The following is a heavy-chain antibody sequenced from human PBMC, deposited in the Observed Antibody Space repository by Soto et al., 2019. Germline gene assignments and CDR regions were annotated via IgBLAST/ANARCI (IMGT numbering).Heavy chain of an antibody. V-gene: IGHV4-4*07. CDR3: AREVRGGFTGIFDQ. CDR1: GDSISDYFY. CDR2: IYTDGTT. D-gene: IGHD2-15*01. J-gene: IGHJ4*02. Sequence: SETLSLTCTVSGDSISDYFYWSWIRQPAGKGLEWIGRIYTDGTTKYNPSLKSRVTLSLDKSKNQFSLRLSSVTAADTAVYYFAREVRGGFTGIFDQWGRGSRVTVSS.